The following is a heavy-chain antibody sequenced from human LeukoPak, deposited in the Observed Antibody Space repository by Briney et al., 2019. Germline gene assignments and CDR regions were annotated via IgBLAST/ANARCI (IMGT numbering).Heavy chain of an antibody. CDR3: ARGRPYGSGSYDY. CDR1: GGSFSGYY. D-gene: IGHD3-10*01. CDR2: INHSGNT. V-gene: IGHV4-34*01. J-gene: IGHJ4*02. Sequence: SETPSLTCAVYGGSFSGYYWSWIRQPPGKGLEWIGEINHSGNTNYNPSLKSRVTISVDTSKNQFSLKLSSVTAADTAVYYCARGRPYGSGSYDYWGQGTLVTVSS.